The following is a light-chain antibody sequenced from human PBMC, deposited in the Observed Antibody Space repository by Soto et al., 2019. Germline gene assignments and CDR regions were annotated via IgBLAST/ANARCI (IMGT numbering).Light chain of an antibody. V-gene: IGKV1-6*01. CDR1: QSISSY. CDR2: AAS. J-gene: IGKJ1*01. Sequence: IQMTQSPSSLSASVGDRVTITCRTSQSISSYLNWYQQKPGKAPKLLIYAASSLQSGVPSRFSGSGSGTDFTLTISSLQPEDFATYYCLQDYNYPWTFGQGTKVEIK. CDR3: LQDYNYPWT.